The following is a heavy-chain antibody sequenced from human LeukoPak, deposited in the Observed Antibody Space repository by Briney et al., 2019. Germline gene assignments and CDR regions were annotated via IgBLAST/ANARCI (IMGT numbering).Heavy chain of an antibody. CDR1: GFTFSSYA. CDR2: ISGSGGST. CDR3: AKAGAVVVVAAKFFDY. V-gene: IGHV3-23*01. J-gene: IGHJ4*02. Sequence: GGSLRLSCAASGFTFSSYAMSWVRQAPGKGLEWVSAISGSGGSTYYADSVKGRFTISRDNSKNTLYLQMNSLRAEDSAVYYCAKAGAVVVVAAKFFDYWGQGTLVTVSS. D-gene: IGHD2-15*01.